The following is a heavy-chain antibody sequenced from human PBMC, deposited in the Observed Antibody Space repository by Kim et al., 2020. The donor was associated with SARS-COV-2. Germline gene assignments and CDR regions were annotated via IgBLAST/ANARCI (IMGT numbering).Heavy chain of an antibody. CDR3: TSLIAAAKLTDY. CDR1: GFTFSNAW. D-gene: IGHD6-13*01. CDR2: IKSKTDGGTT. V-gene: IGHV3-15*01. J-gene: IGHJ4*02. Sequence: GGSLRLSCAASGFTFSNAWMSWVRQAPGKGLEWVGRIKSKTDGGTTDYAAPVKGRFTISRDDSKNTLYLQMNSLKTEDTAVYYCTSLIAAAKLTDYCGQGTLVTVSS.